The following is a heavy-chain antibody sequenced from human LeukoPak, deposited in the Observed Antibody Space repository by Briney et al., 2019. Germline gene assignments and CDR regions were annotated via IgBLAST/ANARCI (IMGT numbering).Heavy chain of an antibody. CDR3: AKGVNPFRGYYYVFYFDN. D-gene: IGHD2/OR15-2a*01. Sequence: GGSLRLSCAASGFSFSTYAMNWARQAPGKGLEWVSGISGSDASTYYADSVKGRFTISRDNSTNTLYLQMNSLRAEDTALYYCAKGVNPFRGYYYVFYFDNWGQGSLVTVSS. CDR1: GFSFSTYA. CDR2: ISGSDAST. V-gene: IGHV3-23*01. J-gene: IGHJ4*02.